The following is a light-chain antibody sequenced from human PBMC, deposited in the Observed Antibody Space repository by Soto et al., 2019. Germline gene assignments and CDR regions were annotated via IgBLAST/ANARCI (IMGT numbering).Light chain of an antibody. Sequence: EIVMTQSPATLSVSPGERAALSCRASRGLSSTFLAWYQQKPGQAPRLLSYGASTRATGIPARFSGSGSGTEFTLTSSSLQSEDFAVYYCQQYNNWPQTFGQGTKVDIK. CDR3: QQYNNWPQT. V-gene: IGKV3D-15*01. J-gene: IGKJ1*01. CDR2: GAS. CDR1: RGLSST.